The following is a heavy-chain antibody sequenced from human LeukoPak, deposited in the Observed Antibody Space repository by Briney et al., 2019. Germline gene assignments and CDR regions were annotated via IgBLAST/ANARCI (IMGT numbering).Heavy chain of an antibody. D-gene: IGHD3-10*01. Sequence: PSETLSPTCIVSGGSINGYYWIWIRPPPEKVLETNGHLFHSGRFNYNPSLQSRVTISVDTSNRQFSLKLNSVTAADTAVYYCARGYDSGIYGWFDPWGQGTLVTVSS. CDR1: GGSINGYY. J-gene: IGHJ5*02. CDR2: LFHSGRF. V-gene: IGHV4-59*01. CDR3: ARGYDSGIYGWFDP.